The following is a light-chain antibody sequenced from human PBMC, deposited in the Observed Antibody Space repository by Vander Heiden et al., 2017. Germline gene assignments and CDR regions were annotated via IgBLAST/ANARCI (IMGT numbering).Light chain of an antibody. CDR2: GAS. J-gene: IGKJ2*01. V-gene: IGKV3-15*01. CDR3: QQYNNWPLYT. CDR1: QSVSSN. Sequence: EIVMTQSPATLSVSPGERATLSCRASQSVSSNLAWYQQKPGQAPRLLIYGASTRDTGIPARFSGSGYGKEFTLTISSRQSEDFAVYYCQQYNNWPLYTFGQGTKLEIK.